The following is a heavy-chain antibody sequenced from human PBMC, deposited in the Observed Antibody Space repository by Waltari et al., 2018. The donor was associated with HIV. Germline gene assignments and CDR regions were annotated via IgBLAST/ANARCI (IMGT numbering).Heavy chain of an antibody. CDR2: ISSSGTFT. CDR3: ARDSRDNSWSLNFFDP. V-gene: IGHV3-21*01. D-gene: IGHD6-13*01. J-gene: IGHJ5*02. Sequence: EVQLVESGGGPVKPGGSLRLSCRASGFPFNSYSLHWVRQAPGKGLEWISSISSSGTFTHYADSVKGRFTISRDNANKSVYLQMNSLRAEDTAVYYCARDSRDNSWSLNFFDPWGQGTLVTVSS. CDR1: GFPFNSYS.